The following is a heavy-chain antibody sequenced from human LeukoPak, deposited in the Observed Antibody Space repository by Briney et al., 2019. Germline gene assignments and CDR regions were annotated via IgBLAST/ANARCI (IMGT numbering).Heavy chain of an antibody. V-gene: IGHV3-30*02. D-gene: IGHD6-19*01. CDR1: GFTFSSYG. Sequence: GGSLRLSCAASGFTFSSYGMHRVRQAPGKGLEWVAFIRYDGSNKYYADSVKGRFTISRDNAKNSLYLQMNSLRAEDTALYYCAKDIGRVAGWSYFDYWGQGTLVTVSS. CDR3: AKDIGRVAGWSYFDY. J-gene: IGHJ4*02. CDR2: IRYDGSNK.